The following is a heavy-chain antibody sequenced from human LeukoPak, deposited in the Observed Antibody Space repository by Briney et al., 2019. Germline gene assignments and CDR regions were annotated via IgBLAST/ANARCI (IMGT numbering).Heavy chain of an antibody. V-gene: IGHV3-23*01. CDR1: GFTFSDYY. D-gene: IGHD6-13*01. J-gene: IGHJ4*02. Sequence: GGSLRLSCAASGFTFSDYYMGWIRQAPGKGLEWVSVMSADSATTFYADSVKGRFTISRDNSKNTLYLQMNSLRAEDTALYYCAKTGGIAAAHWGQGTLVTVSS. CDR3: AKTGGIAAAH. CDR2: MSADSATT.